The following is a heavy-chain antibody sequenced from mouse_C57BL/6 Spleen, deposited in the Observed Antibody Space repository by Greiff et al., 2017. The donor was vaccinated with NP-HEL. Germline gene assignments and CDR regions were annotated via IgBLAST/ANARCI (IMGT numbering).Heavy chain of an antibody. CDR3: ARDGSSPYYAMDY. D-gene: IGHD1-1*01. V-gene: IGHV1-82*01. CDR2: IYPGDGDT. J-gene: IGHJ4*01. CDR1: GYAFSSSW. Sequence: VQLQQSGPELVKPGASVKISCKASGYAFSSSWMNWVKQRPGKGLEWIGRIYPGDGDTNYNGKFKGKATLTADKSSSTAYMQLSSLTSEDSAVDFCARDGSSPYYAMDYWGQGTSVTVSS.